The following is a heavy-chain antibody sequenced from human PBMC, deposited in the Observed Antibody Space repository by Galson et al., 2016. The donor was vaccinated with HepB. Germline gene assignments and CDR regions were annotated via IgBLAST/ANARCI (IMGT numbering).Heavy chain of an antibody. CDR2: INGFQGNT. CDR3: VRHTSDDYFDY. D-gene: IGHD2-2*01. V-gene: IGHV1-18*01. J-gene: IGHJ4*02. Sequence: SVKVSCKASGYIFTSYHISWVRQAPGQGLEWMGWINGFQGNTIYAQRFQGRVTMSTDTSTTTAYLDLRSLRPDDTAVYYCVRHTSDDYFDYWGQGTLVTVSS. CDR1: GYIFTSYH.